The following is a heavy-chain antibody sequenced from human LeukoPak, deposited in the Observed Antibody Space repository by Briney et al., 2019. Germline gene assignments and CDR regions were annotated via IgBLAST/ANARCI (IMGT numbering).Heavy chain of an antibody. CDR3: ARVSWDETYFDY. V-gene: IGHV4-39*07. CDR2: IYYSGST. CDR1: GGSISSSSYY. D-gene: IGHD1-26*01. Sequence: SETLSPTCTVSGGSISSSSYYWGWIRQPPGKGLEWIGSIYYSGSTYYNPSLKSRVTISVDTSKNQFSLKLSSVTAADTAVYYCARVSWDETYFDYWGQGNLVTVSS. J-gene: IGHJ4*02.